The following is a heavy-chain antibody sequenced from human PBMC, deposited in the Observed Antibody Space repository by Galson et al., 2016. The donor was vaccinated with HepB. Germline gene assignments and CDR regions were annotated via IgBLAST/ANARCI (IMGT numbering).Heavy chain of an antibody. V-gene: IGHV3-11*06. CDR3: ARDFRGVRCYGY. CDR1: GFTFSDYY. CDR2: ISGDSGDT. D-gene: IGHD2-15*01. Sequence: SLRLSCAASGFTFSDYYMNWVRQAPGKGLEWLAYISGDSGDTNYAESVKGRFTVSRDNAENSLYMQMNSLRTEDTAFYYCARDFRGVRCYGYWGPGTLVTVSS. J-gene: IGHJ4*02.